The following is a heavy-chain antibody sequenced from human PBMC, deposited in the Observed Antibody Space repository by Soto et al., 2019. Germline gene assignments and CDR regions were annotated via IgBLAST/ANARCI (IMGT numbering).Heavy chain of an antibody. CDR2: IKSRTDGGTT. CDR3: TTDFRAQESDGIDV. V-gene: IGHV3-15*01. Sequence: GGSLRLSCEASGFTFSNAWMSWVRQAPGKGLEWVGHIKSRTDGGTTDYAAPVKGRFTFSRDDSKKTLYLQMNSLKTEDKAVYYCTTDFRAQESDGIDVSCQGTTVTVSS. CDR1: GFTFSNAW. J-gene: IGHJ6*02.